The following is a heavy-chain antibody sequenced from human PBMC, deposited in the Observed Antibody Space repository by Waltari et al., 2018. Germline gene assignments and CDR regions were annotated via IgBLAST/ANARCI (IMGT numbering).Heavy chain of an antibody. CDR2: IYYSGST. Sequence: QVQLQESGPGLVKPSETLSLTCSVSGAYFERSSHSWGWVSQPPGKGMDWIGSIYYSGSTYYNPSLKSRVNMSVDTANYQFSLKVTSVTAADTAIYYCARTAYDHLTGYPTLDHWGQGILVTVSS. CDR3: ARTAYDHLTGYPTLDH. V-gene: IGHV4-39*07. CDR1: GAYFERSSHS. J-gene: IGHJ4*02. D-gene: IGHD3-9*01.